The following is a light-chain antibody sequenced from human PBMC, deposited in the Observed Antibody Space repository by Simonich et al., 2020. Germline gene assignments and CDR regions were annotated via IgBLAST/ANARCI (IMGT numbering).Light chain of an antibody. CDR1: QSVLYSSNNKNY. CDR2: WAS. Sequence: DIVMTQSPDSLAVSLGERATINCKSSQSVLYSSNNKNYLAWYQQNPGQPPKLLIYWASTRESGVPARFSGSGSGTDFTLTISSLQAEDVAVDYCQQYYSTPYTFGQGTKLEIK. J-gene: IGKJ2*01. V-gene: IGKV4-1*01. CDR3: QQYYSTPYT.